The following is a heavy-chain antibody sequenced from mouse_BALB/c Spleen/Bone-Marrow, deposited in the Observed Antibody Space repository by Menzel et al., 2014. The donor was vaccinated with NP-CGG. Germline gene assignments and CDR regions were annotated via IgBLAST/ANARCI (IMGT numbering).Heavy chain of an antibody. V-gene: IGHV1-69*02. CDR1: GYTFTTYW. CDR3: TRWDGNYLYWYFDV. Sequence: QVQLQQSGAELVRPGASVKLSRKASGYTFTTYWIHWEKQRPGQGLEWIGNIYPSDSYTNYNQKFKDKATLTVDKSSSTAYMQLSSPTSEDSAVYYCTRWDGNYLYWYFDVWGAGTTVTVSS. CDR2: IYPSDSYT. J-gene: IGHJ1*01. D-gene: IGHD2-1*01.